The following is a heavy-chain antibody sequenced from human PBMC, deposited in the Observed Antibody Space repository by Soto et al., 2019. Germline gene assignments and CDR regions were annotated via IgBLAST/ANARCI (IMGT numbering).Heavy chain of an antibody. Sequence: GGSLRLSCAASGFTFNNYAMNWVRQAPGKGLEWVSGISGSGGATDYVDSVKGRFTISRDNAKNTLYLQINSLRAEDTAVYYCARDCSGGSCYPVWYKWGQGTLVTVSS. CDR3: ARDCSGGSCYPVWYK. CDR1: GFTFNNYA. V-gene: IGHV3-23*01. D-gene: IGHD2-15*01. CDR2: ISGSGGAT. J-gene: IGHJ4*02.